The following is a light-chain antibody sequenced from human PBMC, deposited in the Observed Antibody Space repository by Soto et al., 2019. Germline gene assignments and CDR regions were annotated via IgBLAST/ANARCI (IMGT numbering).Light chain of an antibody. V-gene: IGKV1-39*01. Sequence: DIPMTQSPSSLSASVGDRVTITCRASESISSYLNWYQQRPGKAPNLLIYAASSLQSGVPSRFSGSGSGTDFTLTISNLQPEDLATYFCQQTYSNSLYTFGQGTTLDIK. CDR3: QQTYSNSLYT. CDR2: AAS. J-gene: IGKJ2*01. CDR1: ESISSY.